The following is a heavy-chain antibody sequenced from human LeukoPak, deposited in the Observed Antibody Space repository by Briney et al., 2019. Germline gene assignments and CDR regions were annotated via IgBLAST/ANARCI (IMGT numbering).Heavy chain of an antibody. J-gene: IGHJ4*01. CDR1: GFTFSSYA. CDR3: AKDAGMNNWNYDYFDY. D-gene: IGHD1-7*01. CDR2: ISGSGGST. Sequence: GGSLRPSCAASGFTFSSYAMSWVRQAPGKGLEWVSAISGSGGSTYYADSVKGRFTISRDNSKNTLYLQMNSLRAEDTAVYYCAKDAGMNNWNYDYFDYWGQGTLVTVSS. V-gene: IGHV3-23*01.